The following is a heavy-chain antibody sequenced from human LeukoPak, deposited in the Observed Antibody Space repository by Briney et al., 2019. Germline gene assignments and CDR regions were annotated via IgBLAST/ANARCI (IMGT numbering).Heavy chain of an antibody. CDR1: GYTFTGYY. CDR3: ARARLVGGPCDAFDI. J-gene: IGHJ3*02. D-gene: IGHD3-9*01. V-gene: IGHV1-2*02. CDR2: INPNSGGT. Sequence: ASVKVSCKASGYTFTGYYMHWVRQAPGQGLEWMGWINPNSGGTNYAQKFQGRVTMTRDTSISTAYMELSRLRSDDTAVYYCARARLVGGPCDAFDIWGQGTMVTVSS.